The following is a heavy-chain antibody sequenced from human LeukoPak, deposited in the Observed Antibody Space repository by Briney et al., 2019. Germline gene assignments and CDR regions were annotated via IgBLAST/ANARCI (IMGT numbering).Heavy chain of an antibody. J-gene: IGHJ5*02. CDR2: ISSSSSYI. Sequence: PGGSLRLSCAASGFTFSSYSMNWVRQAPGKGLEWVSSISSSSSYIYYADSVKGRFTISRDNAKNSLYLQMNSLRAEDTAVYYCAKSGYQLLAGNWFDPWGQGTLVTVSS. V-gene: IGHV3-21*01. D-gene: IGHD2-2*01. CDR1: GFTFSSYS. CDR3: AKSGYQLLAGNWFDP.